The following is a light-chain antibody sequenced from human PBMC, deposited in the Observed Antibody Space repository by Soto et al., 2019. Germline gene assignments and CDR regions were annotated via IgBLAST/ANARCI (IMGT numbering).Light chain of an antibody. CDR1: SSDVGGYNY. CDR2: EVS. V-gene: IGLV2-8*01. J-gene: IGLJ1*01. Sequence: QSVLTQPPSASVSPGQSVTISCTGTSSDVGGYNYVSWYQQHPGKAPKLMIYEVSKRPSGVPDRFSGSKSGNTASLTVSGLQAEDEADYYCSSYAGSNPHYVIGTGTKVTVL. CDR3: SSYAGSNPHYV.